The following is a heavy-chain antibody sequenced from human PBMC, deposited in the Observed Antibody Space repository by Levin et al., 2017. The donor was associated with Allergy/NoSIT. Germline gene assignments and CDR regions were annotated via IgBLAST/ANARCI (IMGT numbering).Heavy chain of an antibody. CDR1: GFTVSSNY. D-gene: IGHD3-9*01. CDR3: ARGRPGYYFDY. Sequence: GGSLRLSCAASGFTVSSNYMSWVRQAPGKGLEWVSVIYTDGSTSYADSVKGRFTVSRDNSKNTLYIQMDSLRADDTAVYYCARGRPGYYFDYWGQGTLVTISS. V-gene: IGHV3-66*01. J-gene: IGHJ4*02. CDR2: IYTDGST.